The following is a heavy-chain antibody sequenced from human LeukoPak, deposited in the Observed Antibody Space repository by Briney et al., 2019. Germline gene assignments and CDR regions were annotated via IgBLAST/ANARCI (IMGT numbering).Heavy chain of an antibody. Sequence: GGSLRLSCAASGFTFSSYGMHWVRQAPGKGLEWVAFIRYDGSNKYYADSVKGRFTISRDNSKNTLYLQMNSLRAEDTAVYYCAKEAGYDYVWGSYRYEGYFQHWGQGTLVTVSS. CDR2: IRYDGSNK. CDR3: AKEAGYDYVWGSYRYEGYFQH. J-gene: IGHJ1*01. CDR1: GFTFSSYG. V-gene: IGHV3-30*02. D-gene: IGHD3-16*02.